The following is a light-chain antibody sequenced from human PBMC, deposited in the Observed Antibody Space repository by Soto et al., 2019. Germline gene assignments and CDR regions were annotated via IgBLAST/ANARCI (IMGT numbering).Light chain of an antibody. CDR3: QVWDSSSDPPHVV. CDR2: YDS. J-gene: IGLJ2*01. V-gene: IGLV3-21*04. Sequence: SYELTQPPSVSVAPGKTARITCGGNNIGSKSVHWYQQKPGQAPVLVIYYDSARPSGIPERFSGSNSGNTATLTISRVEAGDEADYYCQVWDSSSDPPHVVFGGGTKLTVL. CDR1: NIGSKS.